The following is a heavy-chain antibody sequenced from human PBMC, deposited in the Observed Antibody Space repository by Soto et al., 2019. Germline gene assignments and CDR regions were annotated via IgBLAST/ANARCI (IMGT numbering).Heavy chain of an antibody. CDR3: AAIIFGSKD. J-gene: IGHJ4*02. V-gene: IGHV3-33*01. Sequence: PGGFLRLSCAASGFTFSSYGMHWVRQAPGKGLEWVAVIRYNGSAIYYADSVRGRFTISRDNVRNSLYLQMNSLRDEDTAVYYCAAIIFGSKDWGQGTLVTVSS. CDR1: GFTFSSYG. CDR2: IRYNGSAI. D-gene: IGHD3-3*02.